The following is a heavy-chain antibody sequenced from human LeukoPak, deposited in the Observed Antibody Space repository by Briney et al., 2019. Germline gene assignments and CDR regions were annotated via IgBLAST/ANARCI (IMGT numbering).Heavy chain of an antibody. CDR3: ARLSSGSSSWYDIDY. D-gene: IGHD6-13*01. J-gene: IGHJ4*02. Sequence: PSETLSLTCSVSAGSISSYYWSWIRQPPGKGLEWIGYIYYSGSTNYNPSLKSRVTMSLDTSKNLFSLNLTSVTAADTAVYYCARLSSGSSSWYDIDYWGQGTLVTVSS. CDR1: AGSISSYY. CDR2: IYYSGST. V-gene: IGHV4-59*01.